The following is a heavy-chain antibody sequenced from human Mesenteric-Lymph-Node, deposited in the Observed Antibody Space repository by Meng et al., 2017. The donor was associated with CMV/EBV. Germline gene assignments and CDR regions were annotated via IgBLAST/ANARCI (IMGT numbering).Heavy chain of an antibody. CDR2: ISSSATSI. CDR1: GFTFSDYY. CDR3: ARDRETPIDY. V-gene: IGHV3-11*04. Sequence: GESLKISCAASGFTFSDYYMSWIRQAPGKGLEWLSHISSSATSIYYADSVRGRFTISRDNANNSLYLQMNSLRAEDTAVYYCARDRETPIDYWGQGTLVTVSS. J-gene: IGHJ4*02.